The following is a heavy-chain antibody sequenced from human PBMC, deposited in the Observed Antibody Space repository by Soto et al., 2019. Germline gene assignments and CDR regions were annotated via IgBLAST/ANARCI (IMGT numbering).Heavy chain of an antibody. Sequence: PGGSLRLCCAASGFTFSSYGMHWVRQAPGKGLEWVAVISYDGSNKYYADSVKGRFTISRDNSKNTLYLQMNSLRAEDTAVYYCARDTVVRYYYDCSGSSARGHDAFDIWGQRTMVTGSS. J-gene: IGHJ3*02. D-gene: IGHD3-22*01. CDR2: ISYDGSNK. V-gene: IGHV3-30*03. CDR3: ARDTVVRYYYDCSGSSARGHDAFDI. CDR1: GFTFSSYG.